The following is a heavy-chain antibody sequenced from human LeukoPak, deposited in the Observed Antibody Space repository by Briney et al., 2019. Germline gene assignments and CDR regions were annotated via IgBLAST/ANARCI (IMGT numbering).Heavy chain of an antibody. V-gene: IGHV3-23*01. J-gene: IGHJ4*02. CDR3: AGMSVNGYSPY. D-gene: IGHD5-18*01. Sequence: GGSLRLSCVASGSTFSSYAMNWVRQVPGKGLEWVSGITGSGGTTYYADSVKGRFTISRDNSKNTLYLQMNSLRAEDTAVYYCAGMSVNGYSPYWGQGTLVTVSS. CDR2: ITGSGGTT. CDR1: GSTFSSYA.